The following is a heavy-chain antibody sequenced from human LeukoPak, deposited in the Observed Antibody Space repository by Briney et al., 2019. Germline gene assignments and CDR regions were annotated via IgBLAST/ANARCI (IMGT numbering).Heavy chain of an antibody. D-gene: IGHD6-13*01. Sequence: GGSLRLSCAASGFTFGSYAMNWVRQAPGKGPEWVSFISDSGGRTCYADSVKGRFTISRDNSKNTLFLQMSRLRAEDTGVSYCADSIAGNGTVYWGQGTQVTVSS. V-gene: IGHV3-23*01. CDR1: GFTFGSYA. CDR2: ISDSGGRT. CDR3: ADSIAGNGTVY. J-gene: IGHJ4*02.